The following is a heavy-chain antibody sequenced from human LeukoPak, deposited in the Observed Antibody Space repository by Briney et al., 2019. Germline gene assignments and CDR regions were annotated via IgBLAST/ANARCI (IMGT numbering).Heavy chain of an antibody. D-gene: IGHD1-26*01. CDR3: TRAPVGATGDDAFDI. J-gene: IGHJ3*02. V-gene: IGHV3-49*03. CDR1: GFTFGDYA. Sequence: GGPLRLSCTASGFTFGDYAMSWFRQAPGKGLEWVGFIRSKAYGGTTEYAASVKGRFTISRDDSKSIAYLQMNSLKTEDTAVYYCTRAPVGATGDDAFDIWGQGTMVTVSS. CDR2: IRSKAYGGTT.